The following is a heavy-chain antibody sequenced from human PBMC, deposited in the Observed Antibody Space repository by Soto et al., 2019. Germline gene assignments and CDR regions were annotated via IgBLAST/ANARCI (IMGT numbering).Heavy chain of an antibody. Sequence: SLRLSCAASGFTFSNYAMNWVRQAPGKGLEWVSAISSSGDSTYHADSGKGRFTISRDNSKNTLSLQMNSLRAEDTAVYYCARGLGYWSSSSCPLDYWGRGTLVIVSS. V-gene: IGHV3-23*01. CDR1: GFTFSNYA. CDR2: ISSSGDST. CDR3: ARGLGYWSSSSCPLDY. J-gene: IGHJ4*02. D-gene: IGHD2-2*01.